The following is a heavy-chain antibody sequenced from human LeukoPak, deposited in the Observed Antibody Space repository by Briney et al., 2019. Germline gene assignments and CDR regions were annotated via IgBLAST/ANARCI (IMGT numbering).Heavy chain of an antibody. D-gene: IGHD2-2*01. J-gene: IGHJ6*04. CDR3: ARWSTPYGMDV. Sequence: GGSLRLSCAASGSTIWSYGMHWVRQAPGKGLEWVAFIWHDGNEKSYADSVKGRFTISRDNSKKTVYLQMNSLRVDDTALYYCARWSTPYGMDVRGKGTTVTVSS. V-gene: IGHV3-33*01. CDR2: IWHDGNEK. CDR1: GSTIWSYG.